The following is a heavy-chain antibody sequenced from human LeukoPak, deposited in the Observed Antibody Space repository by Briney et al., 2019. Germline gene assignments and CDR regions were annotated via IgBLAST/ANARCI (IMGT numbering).Heavy chain of an antibody. CDR2: IYYSGST. CDR1: GGSISSYY. V-gene: IGHV4-59*08. D-gene: IGHD2-15*01. J-gene: IGHJ6*02. Sequence: SETLSLTCTVSGGSISSYYWSWIRQPPGKGLEWIGYIYYSGSTNYNPSLKSRVTILVDTSKNQFSLKLSSVTAADTAVYYCARSRYCSGGSCYTHYGMDVWGQGTTVTVSS. CDR3: ARSRYCSGGSCYTHYGMDV.